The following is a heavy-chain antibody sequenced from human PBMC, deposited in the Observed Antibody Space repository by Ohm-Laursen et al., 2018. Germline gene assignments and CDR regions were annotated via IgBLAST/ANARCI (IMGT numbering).Heavy chain of an antibody. CDR1: GYTFTAYY. V-gene: IGHV1-2*02. CDR3: ARDPLWSPSDC. Sequence: ASVKVSCKASGYTFTAYYMNWVRQAPEQGLEWMGWINPNTGDTSYAQKFQGRVTMTRDTSISTAYMELSSLRSDDTAVYYCARDPLWSPSDCWGQGTLVTVSS. CDR2: INPNTGDT. D-gene: IGHD3-10*01. J-gene: IGHJ4*02.